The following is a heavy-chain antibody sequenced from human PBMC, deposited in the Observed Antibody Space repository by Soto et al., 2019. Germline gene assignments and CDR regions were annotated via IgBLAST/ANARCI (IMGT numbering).Heavy chain of an antibody. CDR3: ARDTQRGYSGYFDS. J-gene: IGHJ4*02. V-gene: IGHV4-31*03. CDR2: IYYSGST. D-gene: IGHD5-12*01. Sequence: QVQLQESGPGLVKPSQTLSLSCTVSGGSLSSGGYYWSWIRQHPGKGLEWIGFIYYSGSTYYNPSLKSRVTISADTSQNQFSLKLSSVTAADTDVYYCARDTQRGYSGYFDSWGQGTLVTVSS. CDR1: GGSLSSGGYY.